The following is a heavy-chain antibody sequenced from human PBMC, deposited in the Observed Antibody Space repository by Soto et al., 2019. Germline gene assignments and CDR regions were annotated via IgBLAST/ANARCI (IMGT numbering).Heavy chain of an antibody. CDR2: INPNSGGT. Sequence: AASVKVSCKASGYTFTGYYMHWVRQAPGQGLEWMGWINPNSGGTNYAQKFQGRVTMTRDTSISTAYMELSRLRSDDTAVYYCARDKKDFWSGFFLDYWGQGTLVTVSS. J-gene: IGHJ4*02. CDR1: GYTFTGYY. V-gene: IGHV1-2*02. CDR3: ARDKKDFWSGFFLDY. D-gene: IGHD3-3*01.